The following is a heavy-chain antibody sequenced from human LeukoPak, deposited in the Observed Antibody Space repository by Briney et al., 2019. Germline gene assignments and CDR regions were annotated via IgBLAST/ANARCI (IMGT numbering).Heavy chain of an antibody. CDR2: SYYSGST. CDR3: ARGYYDILTGYYNKHYYYYMDV. D-gene: IGHD3-9*01. J-gene: IGHJ6*03. CDR1: GGSISSYY. Sequence: PSETLSLTCTVSGGSISSYYWSWIRQPPGKGLEWIGYSYYSGSTNYNPSLKSRVTISVDTSKNQFSLKLSSVTAADTAVYYCARGYYDILTGYYNKHYYYYMDVWGKGTTVTISS. V-gene: IGHV4-59*01.